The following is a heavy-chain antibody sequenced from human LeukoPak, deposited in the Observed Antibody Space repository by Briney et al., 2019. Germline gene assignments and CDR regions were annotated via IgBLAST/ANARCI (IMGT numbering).Heavy chain of an antibody. CDR3: AKDVSTDCSSTSCYTRLDAFDI. Sequence: GGSLRLSCAASGFTFSSYAMSWVRQATGKELEWVSAISGSGGSTYYADSVKGRFTISRDNSKNTLYLQMNSLRAEDTAVYYCAKDVSTDCSSTSCYTRLDAFDIWGQGTTVTVSS. J-gene: IGHJ3*02. CDR1: GFTFSSYA. V-gene: IGHV3-23*01. D-gene: IGHD2-2*02. CDR2: ISGSGGST.